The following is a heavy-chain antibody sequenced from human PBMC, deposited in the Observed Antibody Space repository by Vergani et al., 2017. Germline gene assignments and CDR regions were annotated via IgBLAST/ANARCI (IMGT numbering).Heavy chain of an antibody. CDR2: ISSSGSTI. V-gene: IGHV3-21*04. CDR1: GFTFSSYS. D-gene: IGHD1-26*01. Sequence: EVQLVESGGGLVKPGGSLRLSCAASGFTFSSYSMNWVRQAPGKGLEWVSSISSSGSTIYYADSVKGRFTISRDNSKNTLYLQMSSLRSEDTAVYYCARGPYSGSYYGMDVWGKGTTVTVSS. J-gene: IGHJ6*04. CDR3: ARGPYSGSYYGMDV.